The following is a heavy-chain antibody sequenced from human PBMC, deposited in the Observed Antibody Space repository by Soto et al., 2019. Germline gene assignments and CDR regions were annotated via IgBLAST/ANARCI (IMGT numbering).Heavy chain of an antibody. Sequence: PSETLSLTWDVSGNSITSGYYWGWIRQPPGKGLEWIGPTYNTWSTYFNPSLKSRFTISVYMSKNHVSLKLRSVTAADTVVYYCARDFPYTGNYQTDYWGQGTLVNVS. J-gene: IGHJ4*02. CDR3: ARDFPYTGNYQTDY. CDR1: GNSITSGYY. D-gene: IGHD1-26*01. V-gene: IGHV4-38-2*02. CDR2: TYNTWST.